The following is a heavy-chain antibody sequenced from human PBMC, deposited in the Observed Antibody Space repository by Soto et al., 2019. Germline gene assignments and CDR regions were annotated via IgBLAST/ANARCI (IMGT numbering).Heavy chain of an antibody. J-gene: IGHJ4*02. CDR1: GGSISSSSYY. CDR2: IYYSGST. V-gene: IGHV4-39*07. Sequence: SETLSLTCTVSGGSISSSSYYWGWIRQPPGKGLEWIGSIYYSGSTYYNPSLKSRVTISVDTSKNQFSLKLSSVTAADTAVYYCASRSQLGIIDYWGQGTLVTVSS. CDR3: ASRSQLGIIDY. D-gene: IGHD7-27*01.